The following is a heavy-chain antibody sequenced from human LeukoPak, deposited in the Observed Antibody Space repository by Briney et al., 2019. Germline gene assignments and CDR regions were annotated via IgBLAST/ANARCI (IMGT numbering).Heavy chain of an antibody. J-gene: IGHJ4*02. V-gene: IGHV3-21*01. D-gene: IGHD1-7*01. CDR1: GFTFSSYS. CDR3: ARAGYNWNYRYFDY. CDR2: ISSSSSYI. Sequence: GGSLRLSCAASGFTFSSYSMNWVRQAPGKGLEWVSSISSSSSYIYYADSVKGRFTISGDNAKNSLYLQMNSLRAEDTAVYYCARAGYNWNYRYFDYWGQGTLVTVSS.